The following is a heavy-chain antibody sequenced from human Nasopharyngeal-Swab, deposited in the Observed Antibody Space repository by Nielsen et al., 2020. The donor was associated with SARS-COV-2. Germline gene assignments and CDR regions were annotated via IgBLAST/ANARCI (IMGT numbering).Heavy chain of an antibody. CDR1: GGSISSYY. D-gene: IGHD3-3*01. CDR2: VYYTGRA. Sequence: SETLSLTCTVSGGSISSYYWTWIRQPPGKGLEWMGYVYYTGRASYNPSLKSRVTMSVDTSKNHFSLRVTSVTAADTAVYYCARTYFDFWSGYYTNSYFDYWGQGTLVTVSS. CDR3: ARTYFDFWSGYYTNSYFDY. J-gene: IGHJ4*02. V-gene: IGHV4-59*08.